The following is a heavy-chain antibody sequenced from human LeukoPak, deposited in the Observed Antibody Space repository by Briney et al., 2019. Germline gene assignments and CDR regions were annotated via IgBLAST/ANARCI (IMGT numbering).Heavy chain of an antibody. CDR1: GNTFIGYW. Sequence: GASVKASCKASGNTFIGYWIHWVRQAPGQGLEWMGAISPRGDATIGAQKFQGRVTTTRDTSTSTVYIELSSLRSEDTAVYYCAREGQQLKHFDYWGQGTLVTVSS. J-gene: IGHJ4*02. D-gene: IGHD1-1*01. CDR2: ISPRGDAT. CDR3: AREGQQLKHFDY. V-gene: IGHV1-46*01.